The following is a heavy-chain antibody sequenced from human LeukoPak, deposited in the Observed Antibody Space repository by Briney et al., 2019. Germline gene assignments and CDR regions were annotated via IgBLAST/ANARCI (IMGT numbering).Heavy chain of an antibody. CDR3: ARRYYRGYSYGPEYYHYGMDV. D-gene: IGHD5-18*01. J-gene: IGHJ6*02. CDR2: IFHSGST. CDR1: GDSISSRNW. V-gene: IGHV4-4*02. Sequence: SGTLSLTCAVSGDSISSRNWWSWVRQPPEKGLEWIGEIFHSGSTNYNPSLKSRVTISVDKSRNLFSLNLSSVTAADTAVYYCARRYYRGYSYGPEYYHYGMDVWGQGTTVTVSS.